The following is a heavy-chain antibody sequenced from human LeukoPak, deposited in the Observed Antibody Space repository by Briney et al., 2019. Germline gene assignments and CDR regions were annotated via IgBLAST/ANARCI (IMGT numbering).Heavy chain of an antibody. CDR2: IYTSGST. Sequence: SETLSLTCNVSGGSIRGYYWSWIRQPAGKGLEWIGRIYTSGSTNYNPSLKSRVTMSVDTSKNQFSLKLSSVTAADTAVYYCACLHYDILTGYYPWGQGTLVTVSS. D-gene: IGHD3-9*01. CDR3: ACLHYDILTGYYP. CDR1: GGSIRGYY. V-gene: IGHV4-4*07. J-gene: IGHJ5*02.